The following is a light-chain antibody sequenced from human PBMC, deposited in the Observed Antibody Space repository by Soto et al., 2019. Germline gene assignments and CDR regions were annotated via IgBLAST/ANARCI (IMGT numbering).Light chain of an antibody. Sequence: QSALTQPRSVSGSPGQSVTISCTGTSDVGGYKYVSWYQQHPGKAPKLMIFDVTKRPSGVPNRFSASKSGNTASLTISGLQAEDEADYYCCSYAGGFTPHVFGIGTKVTVL. J-gene: IGLJ1*01. CDR3: CSYAGGFTPHV. V-gene: IGLV2-11*01. CDR2: DVT. CDR1: SDVGGYKY.